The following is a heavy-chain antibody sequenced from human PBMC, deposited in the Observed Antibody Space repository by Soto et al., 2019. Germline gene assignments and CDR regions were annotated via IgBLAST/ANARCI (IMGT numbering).Heavy chain of an antibody. CDR1: ALTLSTYG. CDR3: ANDARGPYC. D-gene: IGHD2-15*01. CDR2: ISGSGDNT. Sequence: EVQLLESGGGLVQPGGSLRLSCAASALTLSTYGMSWVRQAPGKGLEWVSGISGSGDNTYYGDSVKGRVTIAGDSSKTTVFLQINRLRTEDTAVYYCANDARGPYCWGQGTLVTVSS. J-gene: IGHJ4*02. V-gene: IGHV3-23*01.